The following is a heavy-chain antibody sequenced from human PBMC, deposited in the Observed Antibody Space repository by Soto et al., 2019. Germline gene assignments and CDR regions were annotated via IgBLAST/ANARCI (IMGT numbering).Heavy chain of an antibody. CDR1: GYTFTGYY. J-gene: IGHJ4*02. CDR2: INPNSGGT. Sequence: ASVKVSCKDSGYTFTGYYMHWMRQAPGQGLEWMGWINPNSGGTNYAQKFQGWVTMTRDTSISTAYMELSRLRSDDTAVYYCARDWVGSFDYWGQGTRVTVSS. CDR3: ARDWVGSFDY. D-gene: IGHD1-26*01. V-gene: IGHV1-2*04.